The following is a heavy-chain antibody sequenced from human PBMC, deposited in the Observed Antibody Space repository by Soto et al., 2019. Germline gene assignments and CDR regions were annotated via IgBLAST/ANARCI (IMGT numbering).Heavy chain of an antibody. CDR2: ISGSGGST. Sequence: AGGSLRLSCAASGFTFSSYAMSWVRQAPGKGLEWVSAISGSGGSTYYADSVKGRFTISRDNSKNTLYLQMNSLRAEDTAVYYCAKSLLFPSKSYYFDYWGQGTLVTVSS. CDR3: AKSLLFPSKSYYFDY. CDR1: GFTFSSYA. J-gene: IGHJ4*02. V-gene: IGHV3-23*01. D-gene: IGHD2-21*01.